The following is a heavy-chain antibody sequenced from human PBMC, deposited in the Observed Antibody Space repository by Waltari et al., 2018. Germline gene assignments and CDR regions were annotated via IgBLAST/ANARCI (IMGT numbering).Heavy chain of an antibody. CDR3: TAARGYYDILTGYYFDY. CDR1: GFTFRNTW. D-gene: IGHD3-9*01. Sequence: DVQLVESGGGLVKPGGSLRLSCAVSGFTFRNTWMSWVRRAPGKGVEWVGRIKSKAHGGTADYAAPVKGRFSISRDDSKDTLYLQMNSLETEDTAVYYCTAARGYYDILTGYYFDYWGQGTLVTVSS. V-gene: IGHV3-15*01. J-gene: IGHJ4*02. CDR2: IKSKAHGGTA.